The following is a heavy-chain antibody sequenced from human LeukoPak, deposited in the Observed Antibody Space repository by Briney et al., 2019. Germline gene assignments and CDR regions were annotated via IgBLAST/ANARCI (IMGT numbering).Heavy chain of an antibody. CDR3: ARGQWPQGDAFDI. J-gene: IGHJ3*02. Sequence: GGSLRLSCAASGFTFSDYNMNWVRQSPEKGLEWVSSITSGTTYIYYADSVRGRFTLSRDNAKNSLYLQMNSLRAEDTAVYYCARGQWPQGDAFDIWGQGTMVTVSS. D-gene: IGHD6-19*01. CDR2: ITSGTTYI. CDR1: GFTFSDYN. V-gene: IGHV3-21*04.